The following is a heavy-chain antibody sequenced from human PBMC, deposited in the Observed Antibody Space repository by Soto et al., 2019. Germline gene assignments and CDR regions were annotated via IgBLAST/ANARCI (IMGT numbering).Heavy chain of an antibody. D-gene: IGHD3-22*01. J-gene: IGHJ4*02. CDR1: GFIFDNYA. CDR2: ISGSGHAT. Sequence: GGSLRLSCLTSGFIFDNYAMSWVRQSPGRRLEWVAAISGSGHATYYTQSVQGRFIISRDKSKKTVFLQMNNLRAEDTAVYYCAKGRYFDSSGGCANNWGLGTLVTVSS. V-gene: IGHV3-23*01. CDR3: AKGRYFDSSGGCANN.